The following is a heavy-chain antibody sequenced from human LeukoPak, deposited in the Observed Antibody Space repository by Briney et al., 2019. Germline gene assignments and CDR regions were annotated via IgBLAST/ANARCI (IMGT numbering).Heavy chain of an antibody. CDR2: ISSSSSYI. CDR3: ARDRLRLVPGD. V-gene: IGHV3-21*01. D-gene: IGHD6-13*01. Sequence: KPGGPLRLSCAASGFTFSSYSMNWVRQAPGKGLEWVSSISSSSSYIYYADSVKGRFTISRDNAKTSLYLQMNSLRAEDTAVYYCARDRLRLVPGDWGRGTLVTVSS. CDR1: GFTFSSYS. J-gene: IGHJ4*02.